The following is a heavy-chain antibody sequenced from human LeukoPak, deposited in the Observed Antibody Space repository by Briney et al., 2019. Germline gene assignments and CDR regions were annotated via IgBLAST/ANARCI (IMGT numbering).Heavy chain of an antibody. CDR2: INTNTGNP. Sequence: ASVKVSCKASGYTFTSYAMNWVRQAPGQGLEWMGWINTNTGNPTYAQGFTGRFVFSLDTSVSTAYLQISSLTVEDTAVYYCARDLTDYYDSSGSQIFQHWGQGTLVTVSS. CDR1: GYTFTSYA. CDR3: ARDLTDYYDSSGSQIFQH. J-gene: IGHJ1*01. D-gene: IGHD3-22*01. V-gene: IGHV7-4-1*02.